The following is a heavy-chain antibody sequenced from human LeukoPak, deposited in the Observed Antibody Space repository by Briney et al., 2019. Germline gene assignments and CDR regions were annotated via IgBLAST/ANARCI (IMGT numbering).Heavy chain of an antibody. J-gene: IGHJ4*02. CDR1: GGSISSGGYS. D-gene: IGHD1-26*01. V-gene: IGHV4-30-2*01. CDR2: IYHSGST. CDR3: ARRIVGANPFDY. Sequence: SETLSLTCAVSGGSISSGGYSWSWIRQPPGKGLEWIGYIYHSGSTNYNPSLKSRVTISVDTSKNQFSLKLSSVTAADTAVYYCARRIVGANPFDYWGQGTLVTVSS.